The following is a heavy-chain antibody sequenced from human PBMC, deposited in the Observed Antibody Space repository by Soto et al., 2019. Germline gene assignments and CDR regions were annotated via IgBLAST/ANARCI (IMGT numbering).Heavy chain of an antibody. D-gene: IGHD2-21*02. J-gene: IGHJ6*02. V-gene: IGHV3-23*01. CDR1: GFTFSVYA. CDR3: ASLGVGDWANYYYYYGMDV. Sequence: EVQLLESGGGFVQPGGALRLSCAATGFTFSVYAMTWVRQAPGKGLAWGSAVTANGGSTYSADSVKGRFTISRDNSKNTLFLQMNSLRAEDTAVYYCASLGVGDWANYYYYYGMDVWGQGTTVTVSS. CDR2: VTANGGST.